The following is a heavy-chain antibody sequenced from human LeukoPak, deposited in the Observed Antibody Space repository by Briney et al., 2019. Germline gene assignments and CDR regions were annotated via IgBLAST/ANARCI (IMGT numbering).Heavy chain of an antibody. CDR2: IYYSGST. V-gene: IGHV4-59*01. CDR3: ARAGLAVAGLADY. J-gene: IGHJ4*02. CDR1: GGSISSYY. Sequence: SETLSLTSTVSGGSISSYYWSWIRQPPGKGLEWIGYIYYSGSTNYNPSLKSRVTISVDTSKNQFSLKLSSVTAADTAVYYCARAGLAVAGLADYWGQGTLVTVSS. D-gene: IGHD6-19*01.